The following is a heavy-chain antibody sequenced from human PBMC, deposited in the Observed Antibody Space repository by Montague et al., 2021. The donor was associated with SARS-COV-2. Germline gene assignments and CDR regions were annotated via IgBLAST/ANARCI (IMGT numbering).Heavy chain of an antibody. D-gene: IGHD6-19*01. J-gene: IGHJ6*02. CDR1: GFTLSSYA. CDR2: ISYDGSNK. V-gene: IGHV3-30-3*01. CDR3: ARVWRNSSGWYRAYYYYYGMDV. Sequence: SLILSCAASGFTLSSYAMHWVRQAPVKGLEWVAVISYDGSNKYYXDSVKGRFSISRDNSKNTLYLQMNSLRAEDTAVYYCARVWRNSSGWYRAYYYYYGMDVWGQGTTVTVSS.